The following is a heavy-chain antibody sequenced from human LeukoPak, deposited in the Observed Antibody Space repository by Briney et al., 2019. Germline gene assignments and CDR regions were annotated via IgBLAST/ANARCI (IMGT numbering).Heavy chain of an antibody. V-gene: IGHV3-74*01. J-gene: IGHJ4*02. CDR3: ARDPSSPGRFDF. Sequence: GGSLRLSCAASGFAFSSYWMHWVRQAPGKGLVWVSRINTDGSSTSYADSVKGRFTISRDNAKNTLYLRMNSLRVEDTAVYYCARDPSSPGRFDFWGQGALVTVSS. CDR2: INTDGSST. CDR1: GFAFSSYW.